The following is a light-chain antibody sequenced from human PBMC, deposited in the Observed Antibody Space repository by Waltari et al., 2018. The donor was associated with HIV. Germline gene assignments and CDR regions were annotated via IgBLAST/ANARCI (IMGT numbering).Light chain of an antibody. Sequence: QPVLTQSSSASASLGSSVKLTCPLSSGHSSYIIAWHQQQPGKAPRYLMKLEGSGSYNKGSGVPDRFSGSSSGADRYLTISNVQSEDEADYYCETWDGNTWVFGGGTKLTVL. CDR2: LEGSGSY. J-gene: IGLJ3*02. CDR3: ETWDGNTWV. CDR1: SGHSSYI. V-gene: IGLV4-60*03.